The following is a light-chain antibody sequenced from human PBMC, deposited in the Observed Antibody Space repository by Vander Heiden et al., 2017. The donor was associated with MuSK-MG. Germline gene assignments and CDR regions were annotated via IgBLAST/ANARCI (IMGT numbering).Light chain of an antibody. CDR2: AAS. V-gene: IGKV1-27*01. Sequence: DIQMTQSPSSLSASVGDRVTITCRASQGISNYLAWYQQKPGKGPKLLIYAASTLQSGVPSRFSATGYGTDFTLTISSLQPEDVAPYYCPKDNSAPRFTFGHGTKVDIK. J-gene: IGKJ3*01. CDR3: PKDNSAPRFT. CDR1: QGISNY.